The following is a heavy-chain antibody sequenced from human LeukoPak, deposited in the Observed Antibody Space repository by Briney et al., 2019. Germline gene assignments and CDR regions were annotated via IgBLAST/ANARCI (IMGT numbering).Heavy chain of an antibody. D-gene: IGHD1-26*01. V-gene: IGHV4-59*12. CDR3: ARDHGIVGATDAFDI. J-gene: IGHJ3*02. Sequence: SETLSLTCTVSGGSISSYYWSWIRQPPGKGLEWIGYIYYSGSTNYNPSLKSRATISVDTSKNQFSLKLSSVTAADTAVYYCARDHGIVGATDAFDIWGQGTMVTVSS. CDR2: IYYSGST. CDR1: GGSISSYY.